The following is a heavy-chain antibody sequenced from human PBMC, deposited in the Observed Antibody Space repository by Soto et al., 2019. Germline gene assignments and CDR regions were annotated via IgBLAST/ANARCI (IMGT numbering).Heavy chain of an antibody. J-gene: IGHJ6*03. CDR3: ARGDGAFGLFGVKRNYYYYYMDV. V-gene: IGHV4-59*01. D-gene: IGHD3-10*01. CDR2: IYYSGST. Sequence: PSETLSLTCTVSGGSISSYYWSWIRQPPGKGLEWIGYIYYSGSTNYSPSLKSRVTISVDTSKNQFSLKLSSVTAADTAVYYCARGDGAFGLFGVKRNYYYYYMDVWGKGTTVTVSS. CDR1: GGSISSYY.